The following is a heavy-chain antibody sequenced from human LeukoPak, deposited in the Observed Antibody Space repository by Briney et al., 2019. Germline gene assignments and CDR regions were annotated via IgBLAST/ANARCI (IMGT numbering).Heavy chain of an antibody. Sequence: ASVKVSCKASGYTFSSYDINWVRQATGQGLEWMGWMNPISGNTGYAQKFQGRVTITRDNSINTAYMDLTNLRSEDTAVYYCARVGVYGDYAYGMDVWGQGTTVTVSS. CDR2: MNPISGNT. CDR1: GYTFSSYD. V-gene: IGHV1-8*01. J-gene: IGHJ6*02. CDR3: ARVGVYGDYAYGMDV. D-gene: IGHD4-17*01.